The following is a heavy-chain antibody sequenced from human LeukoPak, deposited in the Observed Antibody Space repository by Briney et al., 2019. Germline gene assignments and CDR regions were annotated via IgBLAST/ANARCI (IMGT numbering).Heavy chain of an antibody. D-gene: IGHD2-2*01. J-gene: IGHJ1*01. Sequence: PGGSLRLSCATSALTVRTSSMSWVRQAPRKGLEWVAVIYSSGSTYYEDSVNGRCTISRDTSKSSMYLQMDHLRAEDTAVYYCASAREYCINSNCYEYFQDWGQGTLVTVSS. CDR1: ALTVRTSS. CDR3: ASAREYCINSNCYEYFQD. CDR2: IYSSGST. V-gene: IGHV3-53*01.